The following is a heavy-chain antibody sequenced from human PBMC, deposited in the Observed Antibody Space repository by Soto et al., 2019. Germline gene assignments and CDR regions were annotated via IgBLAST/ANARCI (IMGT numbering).Heavy chain of an antibody. D-gene: IGHD2-15*01. CDR1: GFTFSSYA. J-gene: IGHJ6*03. V-gene: IGHV3-23*01. Sequence: EVQLLESGGGLVQPGGSLRLSCAASGFTFSSYARSWVRQAPGKGLEWVSAISGSGGSTYYADSVKGRFTISRDNSKNTLYLQMNSLRAEDTAVYYCASLTVVVVAAERIPMGPLMDVWGKGTTVTVSS. CDR3: ASLTVVVVAAERIPMGPLMDV. CDR2: ISGSGGST.